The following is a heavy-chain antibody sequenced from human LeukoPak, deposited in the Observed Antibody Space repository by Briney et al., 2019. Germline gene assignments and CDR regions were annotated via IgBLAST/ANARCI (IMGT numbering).Heavy chain of an antibody. Sequence: GGSLRLSCAASGFTFSSYSMNWVRQAPGKGLEWVSSISSSSSYIYYADSVKGRFTISRHNAKNSLFLQMNSLRAEDTAVYYCARGQVTAVTRLAAFDIWGQGTMVIVSS. V-gene: IGHV3-21*01. CDR3: ARGQVTAVTRLAAFDI. CDR2: ISSSSSYI. CDR1: GFTFSSYS. D-gene: IGHD4-17*01. J-gene: IGHJ3*02.